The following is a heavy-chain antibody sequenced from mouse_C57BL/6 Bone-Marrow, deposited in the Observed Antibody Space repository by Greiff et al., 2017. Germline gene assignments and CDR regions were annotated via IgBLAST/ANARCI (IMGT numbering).Heavy chain of an antibody. CDR2: ISSGGSYT. Sequence: EVMLVESGGDLVKPGGSLKLSCAASGFTFSSYGMSWVRQTPDKRLEWVATISSGGSYTYYPDSVKGRFTISRDNAKNTLYLQMSSLKSEDTAMYYCARQGGFYYYGSSPAWFAYWGQGTLVTVSA. J-gene: IGHJ3*01. D-gene: IGHD1-1*01. CDR1: GFTFSSYG. CDR3: ARQGGFYYYGSSPAWFAY. V-gene: IGHV5-6*01.